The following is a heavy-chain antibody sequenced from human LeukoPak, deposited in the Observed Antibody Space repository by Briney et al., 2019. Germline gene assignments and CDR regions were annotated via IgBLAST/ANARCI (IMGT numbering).Heavy chain of an antibody. J-gene: IGHJ4*02. D-gene: IGHD3-10*01. V-gene: IGHV1-69*06. CDR2: IIPIFGTA. CDR3: ARVYGSGSYYDY. Sequence: GASVKASCKASGGTFSSYAISWVRQAPGQGLEWMGGIIPIFGTANYAQKFQGRVTITADKSTSTAYMELSSLRSEDTAVYYCARVYGSGSYYDYWGQGTLVTVSS. CDR1: GGTFSSYA.